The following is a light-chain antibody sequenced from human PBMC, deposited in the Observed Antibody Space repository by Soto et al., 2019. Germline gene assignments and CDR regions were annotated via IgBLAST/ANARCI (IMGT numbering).Light chain of an antibody. V-gene: IGKV1-5*03. J-gene: IGKJ1*01. CDR2: KAS. CDR3: QQYNSYSRT. CDR1: QTIDSW. Sequence: DIQMAQSPSTLSASVGDRVTITCRASQTIDSWLAWYQQRPGKPPNLLIYKASTLASGVPSRFSGSGSGTEFTLTISSLQSEDFATYYCQQYNSYSRTFGQGTKVDI.